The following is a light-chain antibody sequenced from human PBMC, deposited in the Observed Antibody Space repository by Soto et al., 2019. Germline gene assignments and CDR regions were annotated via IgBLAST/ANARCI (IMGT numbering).Light chain of an antibody. J-gene: IGKJ1*01. V-gene: IGKV3-15*01. Sequence: EIVMTQSPATLSVSPGERATLSCRASQSVGSNLAWYQQKPGQAPRLLIYGASTRATGIPARFSGSGSGTEFTLTISSLQSEDFAIYVCPQYNNGPPDRTCGQGTKVEIK. CDR1: QSVGSN. CDR2: GAS. CDR3: PQYNNGPPDRT.